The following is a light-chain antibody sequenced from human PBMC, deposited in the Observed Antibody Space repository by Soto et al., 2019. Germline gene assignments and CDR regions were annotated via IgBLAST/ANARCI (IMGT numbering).Light chain of an antibody. CDR2: GAS. CDR1: QSVSSNS. J-gene: IGKJ4*01. Sequence: EIVLTQSPGTLSLSPGEGDTLSCRASQSVSSNSLAWYQQKPGQAPRLLIYGASTRATGIPDRFSGSGSGTDFTLTINRLVPEDFAVYYCQQYGSSPLTFGGGTKVEIK. CDR3: QQYGSSPLT. V-gene: IGKV3-20*01.